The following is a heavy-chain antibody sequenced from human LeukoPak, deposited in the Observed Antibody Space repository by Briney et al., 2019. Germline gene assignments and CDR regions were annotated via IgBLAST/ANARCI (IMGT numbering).Heavy chain of an antibody. D-gene: IGHD2-15*01. Sequence: SETLSLTCTVSGGSLSSYYWSWIRQAPGKELEGIGYIYHSGSTNYNPSLKSRVTISVDTSKNQFTLKLRSVTAADTAVYCCARGVVVVAATSYYFDYWGQGTLVTVSS. J-gene: IGHJ4*02. V-gene: IGHV4-59*01. CDR1: GGSLSSYY. CDR3: ARGVVVVAATSYYFDY. CDR2: IYHSGST.